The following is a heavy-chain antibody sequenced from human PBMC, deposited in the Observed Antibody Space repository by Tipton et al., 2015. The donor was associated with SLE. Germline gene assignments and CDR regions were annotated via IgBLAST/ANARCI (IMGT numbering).Heavy chain of an antibody. Sequence: FTIFRDNSKNTLYLQMNSLRVEDTALYYCARVAGWIEDAFDIWGQGTMVTVSS. D-gene: IGHD2-2*03. CDR3: ARVAGWIEDAFDI. J-gene: IGHJ3*02. V-gene: IGHV3-30*01.